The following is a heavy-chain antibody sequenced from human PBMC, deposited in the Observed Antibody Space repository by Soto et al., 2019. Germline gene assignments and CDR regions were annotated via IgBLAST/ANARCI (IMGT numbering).Heavy chain of an antibody. CDR1: GGYISNTSYY. D-gene: IGHD2-2*02. V-gene: IGHV4-39*01. CDR2: IYYSGGS. Sequence: SETLSLTCTVAGGYISNTSYYWGWVRQPPGKGLEWIGSIYYSGGSYNDPSLKSRVTISVDTSKNQFSLILSSVTAADTAVYYCARHVRGYCSSTSCHTDKWGQGTLVTVSS. CDR3: ARHVRGYCSSTSCHTDK. J-gene: IGHJ4*02.